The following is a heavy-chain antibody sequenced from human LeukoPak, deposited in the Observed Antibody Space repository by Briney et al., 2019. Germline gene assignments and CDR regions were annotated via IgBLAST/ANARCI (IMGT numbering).Heavy chain of an antibody. CDR1: GFTFSSYS. CDR2: ISSSSSTI. Sequence: GGSLRLSCAASGFTFSSYSMNWVRQAPGKGLEWVSYISSSSSTIYYADSVKGRFTISRDNAKNSLYLQMNSLRAEDTAVYYCARVVGCSGGSCYYYYYYMDVWGKGTTVTISS. CDR3: ARVVGCSGGSCYYYYYYMDV. D-gene: IGHD2-15*01. J-gene: IGHJ6*03. V-gene: IGHV3-48*01.